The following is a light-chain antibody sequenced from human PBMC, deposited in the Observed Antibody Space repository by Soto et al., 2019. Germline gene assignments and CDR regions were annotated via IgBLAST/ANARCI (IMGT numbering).Light chain of an antibody. V-gene: IGKV1-17*01. CDR3: LQNKTYPQT. CDR1: QDIRID. J-gene: IGKJ1*01. Sequence: DIQMTQSPSSXSASVGDRVIITCRASQDIRIDLGWYQQKPGKAPKRLIYAASSLQTGVPSRFSGSGSGTEFTLTISSLQPEDFATYFCLQNKTYPQTVGQGTKVDIK. CDR2: AAS.